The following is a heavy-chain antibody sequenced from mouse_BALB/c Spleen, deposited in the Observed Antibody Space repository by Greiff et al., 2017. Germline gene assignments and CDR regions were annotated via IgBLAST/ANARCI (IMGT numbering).Heavy chain of an antibody. D-gene: IGHD1-1*01. J-gene: IGHJ4*01. CDR1: GFTFNTYA. CDR3: VRHGDYYGYAMDY. CDR2: IRSKSNNYAT. Sequence: EVQRVESGGGLVQPKGSLKLSCAASGFTFNTYAMNWVRQAPGKGLEWVARIRSKSNNYATYYADSVKDRFTISRDDSQSMLYLQMNNLKTEDTAMYYCVRHGDYYGYAMDYWGQGTSVTVSS. V-gene: IGHV10-1*02.